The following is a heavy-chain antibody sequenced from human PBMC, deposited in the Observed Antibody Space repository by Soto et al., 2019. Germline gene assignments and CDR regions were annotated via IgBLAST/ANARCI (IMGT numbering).Heavy chain of an antibody. V-gene: IGHV1-3*01. D-gene: IGHD6-19*01. Sequence: GASVKVSCKASGYTFTSYAMHWVRQAPGQRLEWMGWINAGNGNTKYSQKFQGRVTITRDTSASTAYMELSSLRSEDTAVYYCARDVYSSGWEVFDYWGQGALVTVSS. J-gene: IGHJ4*02. CDR3: ARDVYSSGWEVFDY. CDR1: GYTFTSYA. CDR2: INAGNGNT.